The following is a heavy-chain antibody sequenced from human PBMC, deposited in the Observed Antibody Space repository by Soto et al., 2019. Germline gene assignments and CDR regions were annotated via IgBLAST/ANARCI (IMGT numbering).Heavy chain of an antibody. CDR2: IYYSGST. J-gene: IGHJ4*02. Sequence: QLQLQESGPGLVKPSETLSLTCTVSSGSISSSSYYWGWIRQPPGKGLEWIGSIYYSGSTYYNPSLKSRVTISVDTSKNQFSLKLSSVTAADTAVYYCAVDTAMAYFDYWGQGTLVTVSS. V-gene: IGHV4-39*01. CDR1: SGSISSSSYY. D-gene: IGHD5-18*01. CDR3: AVDTAMAYFDY.